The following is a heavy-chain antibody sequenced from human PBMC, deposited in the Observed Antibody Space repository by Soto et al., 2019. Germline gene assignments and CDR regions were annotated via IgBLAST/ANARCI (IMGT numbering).Heavy chain of an antibody. J-gene: IGHJ4*02. CDR1: GDSMTKYY. D-gene: IGHD1-26*01. CDR2: IYTSGST. Sequence: QVQLQESGPGLVKPSETLSLTCTVSGDSMTKYYWSWIRQPAGKGLEWIGRIYTSGSTNYNPSLKSRAPMSIDTPNNFFSLDLRFGTAGDRAVYYCGGGVGAAYSFDFGGRGALVTV. CDR3: GGGVGAAYSFDF. V-gene: IGHV4-4*07.